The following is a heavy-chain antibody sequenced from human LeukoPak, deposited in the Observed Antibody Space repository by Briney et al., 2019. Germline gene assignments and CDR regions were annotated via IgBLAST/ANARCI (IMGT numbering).Heavy chain of an antibody. J-gene: IGHJ5*02. V-gene: IGHV3-23*01. Sequence: GGSLRLSCAASGFTFSSYGMSWVRQTPGMGLEWVASMGGSDADRYYADSVKGRFTISRDNSKSTVSLQLNSLRAEDTAVYYCAKDGVSFNKRWDWFDPWGQGTLVTVSS. CDR1: GFTFSSYG. CDR2: MGGSDADR. CDR3: AKDGVSFNKRWDWFDP. D-gene: IGHD1-26*01.